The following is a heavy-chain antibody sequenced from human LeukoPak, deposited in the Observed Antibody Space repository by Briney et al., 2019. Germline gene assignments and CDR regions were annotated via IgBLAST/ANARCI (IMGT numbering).Heavy chain of an antibody. J-gene: IGHJ4*02. Sequence: PSETLSLTCTVSGGSISSSSYYWGWIRQPPGKGLEWIGSIYYSGSTYYNPSLKSRVTISVDTSKNQFSLKLSPVTAADTAVYYCARSLERRDTIFGISDYWGQGTLVTVSS. V-gene: IGHV4-39*01. D-gene: IGHD3-3*01. CDR2: IYYSGST. CDR1: GGSISSSSYY. CDR3: ARSLERRDTIFGISDY.